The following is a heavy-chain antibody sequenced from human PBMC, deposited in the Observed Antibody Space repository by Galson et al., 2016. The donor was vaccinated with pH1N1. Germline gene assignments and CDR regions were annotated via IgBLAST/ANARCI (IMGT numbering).Heavy chain of an antibody. CDR2: IKEDGSET. CDR1: GLTFGNYW. J-gene: IGHJ4*02. Sequence: LRLSCAASGLTFGNYWMHWVRQVPGKGLEWVANIKEDGSETYYVDSVRGRFTISRDNAKNSLYLQMNSLRDEDTALYYCARAIGSRSAYWGQGTLVTVSS. CDR3: ARAIGSRSAY. V-gene: IGHV3-7*01. D-gene: IGHD3-16*02.